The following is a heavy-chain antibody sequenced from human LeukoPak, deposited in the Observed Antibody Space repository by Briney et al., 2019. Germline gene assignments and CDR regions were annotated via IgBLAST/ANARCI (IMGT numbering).Heavy chain of an antibody. J-gene: IGHJ4*02. Sequence: KPSETLSLTCTVSGGPISRNNYYWGWIRQPPGKGLEWIGTVYYTGSTSYNPSLKSRVTISVDTSKNQFSLKLSSVTAADTAIYYCATHVDATRGYYFEDWGQGTLVTVSS. CDR2: VYYTGST. CDR1: GGPISRNNYY. CDR3: ATHVDATRGYYFED. D-gene: IGHD5-18*01. V-gene: IGHV4-39*01.